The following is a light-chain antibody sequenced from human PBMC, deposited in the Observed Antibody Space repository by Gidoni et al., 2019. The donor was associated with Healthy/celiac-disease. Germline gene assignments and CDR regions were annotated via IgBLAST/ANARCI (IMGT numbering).Light chain of an antibody. CDR3: QSADSSGTYGV. CDR1: ALPKQY. J-gene: IGLJ1*01. CDR2: KDS. Sequence: SDELTQPPSVSVSTGQTARITCSGDALPKQYAYWYQPKPGQAPVLGIYKDSDRPSGIPERFSGSSSGTTVTLTISGVQAEDEADYYCQSADSSGTYGVFGTGTKVTVL. V-gene: IGLV3-25*03.